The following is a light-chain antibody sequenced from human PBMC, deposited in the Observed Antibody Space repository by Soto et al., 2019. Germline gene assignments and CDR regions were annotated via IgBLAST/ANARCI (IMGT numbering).Light chain of an antibody. Sequence: QSALTQPPSASGSPGQSVTISCTGTSSDVGVYNYVSWYQQYPGRAPKLMIYEVTKRPSGVPDRFSGSKSGNTASLTVSGLQAEYEADYYCSSYAASNNFYFVFGGGTKLTVL. CDR3: SSYAASNNFYFV. J-gene: IGLJ3*02. CDR1: SSDVGVYNY. CDR2: EVT. V-gene: IGLV2-8*01.